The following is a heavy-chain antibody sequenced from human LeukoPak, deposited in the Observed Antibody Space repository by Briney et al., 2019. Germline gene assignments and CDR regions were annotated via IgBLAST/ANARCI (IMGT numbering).Heavy chain of an antibody. CDR1: GGSISSGGHY. D-gene: IGHD4-11*01. CDR3: ARSNYSNYVRFNWFDP. CDR2: IYYSGST. Sequence: SQTLSLTCTVSGGSISSGGHYWSWIRQHPGKGLEWIGYIYYSGSTYYNPSLKSRVTISVDTSKNQFSLKLSSVTAADTAVYYCARSNYSNYVRFNWFDPWGQGTLVTVSS. V-gene: IGHV4-31*03. J-gene: IGHJ5*02.